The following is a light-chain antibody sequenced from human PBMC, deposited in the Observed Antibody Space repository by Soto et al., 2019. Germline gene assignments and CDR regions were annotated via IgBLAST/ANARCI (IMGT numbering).Light chain of an antibody. CDR3: QQYTRSPAT. V-gene: IGKV3D-20*01. J-gene: IGKJ1*01. CDR1: QSIADSY. Sequence: EIVLTQSPATLSLSPGERATLSCGTSQSIADSYLAWYQQKPGLAPRLLIYDASSRATGIPDRFSGSGSGTDFTLTISRLEPEDFVVYYCQQYTRSPATFGQGTKVEI. CDR2: DAS.